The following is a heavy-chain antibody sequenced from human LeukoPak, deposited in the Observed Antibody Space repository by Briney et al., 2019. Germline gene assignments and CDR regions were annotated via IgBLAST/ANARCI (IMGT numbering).Heavy chain of an antibody. V-gene: IGHV3-53*05. D-gene: IGHD6-19*01. Sequence: GGSLRLSCAASGFTVSSNYMSWVRQAPGKGLEWVAVTLYDGSSTDYADSVKGRFTMSRDNAKNTLYLQMNSLRPEDTGIYYCARGNVAVARNLIDFWGQGTLVTVSS. CDR1: GFTVSSNY. CDR3: ARGNVAVARNLIDF. J-gene: IGHJ4*02. CDR2: TLYDGSST.